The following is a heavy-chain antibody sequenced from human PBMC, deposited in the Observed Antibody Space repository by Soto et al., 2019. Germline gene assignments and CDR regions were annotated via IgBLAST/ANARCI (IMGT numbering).Heavy chain of an antibody. D-gene: IGHD3-10*01. CDR1: GVTFSSYA. V-gene: IGHV3-23*01. CDR2: ISGSGGST. CDR3: VKYQNGSGSYGHFVD. J-gene: IGHJ4*02. Sequence: GGSLRLSCAASGVTFSSYAMSWFRQAPGKGLEWVSAISGSGGSTYYADSVKGRFTISRDNSKNTLYLQMNSLRAEDTAVYYCVKYQNGSGSYGHFVDWGPGPRVNVAS.